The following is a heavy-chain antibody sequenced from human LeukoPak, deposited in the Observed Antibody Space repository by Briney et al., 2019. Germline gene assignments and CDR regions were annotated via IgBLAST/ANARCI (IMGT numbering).Heavy chain of an antibody. V-gene: IGHV3-30*04. CDR3: ARDSVDAYDSSGSIDY. CDR1: GFTFSSYA. J-gene: IGHJ4*02. CDR2: ISYDGSNK. D-gene: IGHD3-22*01. Sequence: PGGSLRLSCAASGFTFSSYAMHWVRQAPGKGLEWVAVISYDGSNKYYADSVKGQFTISRDNSKNTLYLQMNSLRAEDTAVYYCARDSVDAYDSSGSIDYWGQGTLVTVSS.